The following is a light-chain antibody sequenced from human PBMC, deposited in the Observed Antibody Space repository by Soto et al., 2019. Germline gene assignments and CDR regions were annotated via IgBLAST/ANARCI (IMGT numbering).Light chain of an antibody. CDR3: QQYGSSGT. Sequence: IVMTQSPATLSVSPGERATLSCRASQSVSNNHLAWYQQKPGQAPRLLIYGASNRTTGIPDRFSGSGSGTDFTLTISRLEPEDFAVYYCQQYGSSGTFGPGTKVDIK. V-gene: IGKV3-20*01. CDR2: GAS. CDR1: QSVSNNH. J-gene: IGKJ3*01.